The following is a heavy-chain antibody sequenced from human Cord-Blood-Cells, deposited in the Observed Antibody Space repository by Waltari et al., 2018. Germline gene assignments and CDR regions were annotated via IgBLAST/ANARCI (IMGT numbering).Heavy chain of an antibody. V-gene: IGHV4-59*08. CDR3: ARLPLYSSSWYYFDY. J-gene: IGHJ4*02. D-gene: IGHD6-13*01. CDR1: GGSISSYY. CDR2: IYYSGST. Sequence: QVQLQESGPGLVKPSETLSLTCTVSGGSISSYYWSWIRQPPGKGLKWIGYIYYSGSTNSNPSLKSRVTISVDTSKNQFSLKLSSVTAADTAVYYCARLPLYSSSWYYFDYWGQGTLVTVSS.